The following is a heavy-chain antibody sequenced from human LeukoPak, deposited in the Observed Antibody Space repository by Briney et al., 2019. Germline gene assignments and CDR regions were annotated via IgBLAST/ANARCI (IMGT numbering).Heavy chain of an antibody. CDR1: GFTFSSYG. CDR3: ARGYAGLVDY. J-gene: IGHJ4*02. Sequence: TGGSLRLSCAASGFTFSSYGMHWVRQAPGKGLEWIGEINHSGSTNYNPSLKSRVTISVDTSKNQFSLKLSSVTAADTAVYYCARGYAGLVDYWGQGTLVTVSS. V-gene: IGHV4-34*01. D-gene: IGHD2-2*01. CDR2: INHSGST.